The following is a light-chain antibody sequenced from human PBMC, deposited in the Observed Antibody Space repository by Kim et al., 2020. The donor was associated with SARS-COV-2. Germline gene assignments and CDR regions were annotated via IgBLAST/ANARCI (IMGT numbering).Light chain of an antibody. J-gene: IGKJ1*01. V-gene: IGKV3-20*01. CDR2: GAS. CDR3: QQFGSSHWT. CDR1: QSVSSSY. Sequence: DIVLTQSPGTLSLSPGERATLSCRASQSVSSSYLVWYQQKHGQAPRLLIYGASSRATGIPDRFSGSGSGTDFTLTISRLEPEDFAVYYCQQFGSSHWTFGQGTKVDIK.